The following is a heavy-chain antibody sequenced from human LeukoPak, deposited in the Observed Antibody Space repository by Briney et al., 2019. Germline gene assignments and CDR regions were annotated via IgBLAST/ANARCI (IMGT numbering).Heavy chain of an antibody. J-gene: IGHJ4*02. CDR3: ARRLSYSYGSLDY. V-gene: IGHV4-31*03. Sequence: SETLSLTCTVSGGSISSGGYYWSWIRQHPGKGLEWIGYIYYSGSTYYNPSLKSRVTISVDTSKNQFSLKLSSATAADTAVYYCARRLSYSYGSLDYWGQGTLVTVSS. CDR2: IYYSGST. CDR1: GGSISSGGYY. D-gene: IGHD5-18*01.